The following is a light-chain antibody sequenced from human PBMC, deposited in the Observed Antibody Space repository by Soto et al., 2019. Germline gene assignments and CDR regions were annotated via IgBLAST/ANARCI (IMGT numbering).Light chain of an antibody. J-gene: IGLJ2*01. CDR1: SSDVGGYNY. CDR3: SSYTSSSTL. V-gene: IGLV2-14*01. CDR2: DVS. Sequence: QSALTQPASVSGSPGQSITISCTGTSSDVGGYNYVSWYQQHPGKAPKLMIYDVSDRSSGVSNRFSGSKSGNTASLTISGLQAEDEAYYYCSSYTSSSTLFGGVTKLTVL.